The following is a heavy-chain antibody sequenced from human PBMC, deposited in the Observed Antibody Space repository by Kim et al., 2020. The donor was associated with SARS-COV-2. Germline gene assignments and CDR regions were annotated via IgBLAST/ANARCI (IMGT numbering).Heavy chain of an antibody. D-gene: IGHD5-18*01. CDR2: IRSKANSYET. CDR1: GFTFSGSA. Sequence: GGSLRLSCAASGFTFSGSAMHWVRQASEKGLEWVGRIRSKANSYETAYAASVKGRFTISRDDSKNTAYLQMNSLKTEDTAVYYCTRQREVLQLWLGRCYYYGMDVWGQGTTVTVSS. CDR3: TRQREVLQLWLGRCYYYGMDV. V-gene: IGHV3-73*01. J-gene: IGHJ6*02.